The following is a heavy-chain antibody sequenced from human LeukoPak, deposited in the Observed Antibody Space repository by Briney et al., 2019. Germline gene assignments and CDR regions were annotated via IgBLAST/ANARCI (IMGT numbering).Heavy chain of an antibody. CDR1: GYTFSNYG. D-gene: IGHD3-22*01. CDR2: ISAYNGNT. J-gene: IGHJ4*02. V-gene: IGHV1-18*01. Sequence: GASVKVSCKASGYTFSNYGISWVRQAPGQGLEWLGWISAYNGNTHYAQKLQGRVTLTTDTSTSTAYMEVRSLRSDDTAVYFCARVIPYYYDSSGYLLFFDYWGQGTLVTVSS. CDR3: ARVIPYYYDSSGYLLFFDY.